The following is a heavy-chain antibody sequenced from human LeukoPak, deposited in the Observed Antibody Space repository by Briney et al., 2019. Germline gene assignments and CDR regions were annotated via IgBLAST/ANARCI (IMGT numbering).Heavy chain of an antibody. CDR1: GFTFSSYD. CDR2: ISSSGNTI. Sequence: GGSLRLSCAASGFTFSSYDMNWVRQAPGKGLEWVSHISSSGNTIYYADSVKGRFTISRDNAKNSLYLQMNSLRDEDTAVYYCVRDPDALDYWGQGTLVTVSS. V-gene: IGHV3-48*03. J-gene: IGHJ4*02. CDR3: VRDPDALDY.